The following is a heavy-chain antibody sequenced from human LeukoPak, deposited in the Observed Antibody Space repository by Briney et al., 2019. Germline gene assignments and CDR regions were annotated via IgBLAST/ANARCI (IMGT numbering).Heavy chain of an antibody. Sequence: GGSLILSCAASGFTFSSYAMSWVRQAPGKGLEWVSAISGSGGSTYYADSVKGRFTISRDNSKNTLYLQMNSLRAEDTAVYYCAKLGPYYDILTGYSLEGYYFDYWGQGTLVTVSS. V-gene: IGHV3-23*01. CDR2: ISGSGGST. J-gene: IGHJ4*02. D-gene: IGHD3-9*01. CDR3: AKLGPYYDILTGYSLEGYYFDY. CDR1: GFTFSSYA.